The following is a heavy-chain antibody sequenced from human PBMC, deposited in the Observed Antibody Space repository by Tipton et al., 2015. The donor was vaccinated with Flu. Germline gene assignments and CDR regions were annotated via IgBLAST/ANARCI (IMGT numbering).Heavy chain of an antibody. CDR3: ARAGYSSGWYKYYWFDP. CDR1: GGSFSTYY. Sequence: TLSLTCSVYGGSFSTYYWSWVRQPPGKGLEWIGEINHSGSTNYNPSLESRVTMSVDTSKNQFSLNLSSVTAADTAVYYCARAGYSSGWYKYYWFDPWGQGTLATVSS. D-gene: IGHD6-19*01. J-gene: IGHJ5*02. V-gene: IGHV4-34*01. CDR2: INHSGST.